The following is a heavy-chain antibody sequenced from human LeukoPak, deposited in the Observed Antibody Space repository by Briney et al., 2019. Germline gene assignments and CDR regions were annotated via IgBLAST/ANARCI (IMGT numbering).Heavy chain of an antibody. J-gene: IGHJ3*02. CDR3: ARRSVYGDAFDI. Sequence: SETLSLTCAVSGFSASSEYYWGWIRQHPGKALEWIGYIYYSGTTYQNPSLKSRLVISVDTSKNQFSLNLSSVTAADTAVYYCARRSVYGDAFDIWGQGTMVTVFS. CDR2: IYYSGTT. CDR1: GFSASSEYY. D-gene: IGHD5/OR15-5a*01. V-gene: IGHV4-31*11.